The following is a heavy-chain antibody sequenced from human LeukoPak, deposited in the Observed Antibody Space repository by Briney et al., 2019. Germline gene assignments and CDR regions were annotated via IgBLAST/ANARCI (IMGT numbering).Heavy chain of an antibody. D-gene: IGHD6-13*01. J-gene: IGHJ3*02. V-gene: IGHV1-69*04. CDR1: GGTFSSYA. Sequence: SVKVSCKASGGTFSSYAISWVRQAPGQGLEWMGRIIPILGIANYAQKFQGRVTITADKSTSTAYMELSSLRSEDTAVYYCARDYSRIAAAPVAFDIWGQGTMVTVSS. CDR3: ARDYSRIAAAPVAFDI. CDR2: IIPILGIA.